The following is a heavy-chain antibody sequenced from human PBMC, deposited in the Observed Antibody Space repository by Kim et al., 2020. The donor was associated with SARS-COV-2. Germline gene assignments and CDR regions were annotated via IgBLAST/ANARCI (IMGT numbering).Heavy chain of an antibody. CDR3: ANTPVVPAAMWSGYFDY. V-gene: IGHV3-23*01. D-gene: IGHD2-2*01. Sequence: VKGRFTSARDNSKNPLYLQMNSRRAEDTAVYYCANTPVVPAAMWSGYFDYWGQGTLVTVSS. J-gene: IGHJ4*02.